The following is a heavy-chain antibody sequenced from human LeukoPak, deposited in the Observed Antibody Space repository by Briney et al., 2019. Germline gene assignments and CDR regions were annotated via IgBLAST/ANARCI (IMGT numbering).Heavy chain of an antibody. CDR2: IIPVFGTA. D-gene: IGHD3-3*01. Sequence: SSLKVVCKASGDTCSIYAMSWVRQAPGQGLEWMGWIIPVFGTANYAQKLQGRVTITADESASTAYMELSSLISEDTAVYYCARGGHHRADDSFYYWGQGPLVTVSS. V-gene: IGHV1-69*01. CDR1: GDTCSIYA. CDR3: ARGGHHRADDSFYY. J-gene: IGHJ4*02.